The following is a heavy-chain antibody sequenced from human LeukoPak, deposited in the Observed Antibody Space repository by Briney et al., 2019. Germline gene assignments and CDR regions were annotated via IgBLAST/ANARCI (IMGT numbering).Heavy chain of an antibody. CDR2: IYPGDSDT. CDR1: GYNFPSYW. D-gene: IGHD6-13*01. J-gene: IGHJ4*02. Sequence: GESLKISCETSGYNFPSYWIGWVRQVPGKGLEWMGIIYPGDSDTRYSPSFQGQVTTSADKSISTAYLQWSSLKASDTAMYYCARLVRAAAFDYWGQGTLVTVSS. V-gene: IGHV5-51*01. CDR3: ARLVRAAAFDY.